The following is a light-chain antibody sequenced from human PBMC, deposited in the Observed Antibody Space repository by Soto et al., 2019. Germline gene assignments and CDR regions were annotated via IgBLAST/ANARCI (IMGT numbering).Light chain of an antibody. V-gene: IGKV3-11*01. CDR3: QQRSNWTQT. J-gene: IGKJ1*01. CDR2: DAS. Sequence: ETVLTQSPCTLSLSPGERATLSCRASQSVSRRYLAWYQKKPGQAPRLLIHDASNRATGIAARFSGSGSGTDFTLTISSLENEDFAVYYCQQRSNWTQTFGQGTKVDIK. CDR1: QSVSRRY.